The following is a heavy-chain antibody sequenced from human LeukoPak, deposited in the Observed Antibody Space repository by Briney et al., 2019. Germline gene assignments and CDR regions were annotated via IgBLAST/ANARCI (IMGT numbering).Heavy chain of an antibody. V-gene: IGHV1-2*02. CDR3: ASDIAAAGTVFY. D-gene: IGHD6-13*01. J-gene: IGHJ4*02. CDR1: EYTFTGYY. Sequence: EASVKVSCKASEYTFTGYYMHWVRQAPGQGLEWMGWINPNSGGTNYAQKFKGRVTMTRDTSISTAYMELSRLRFDDTAVYYCASDIAAAGTVFYWGQGTLVTVSS. CDR2: INPNSGGT.